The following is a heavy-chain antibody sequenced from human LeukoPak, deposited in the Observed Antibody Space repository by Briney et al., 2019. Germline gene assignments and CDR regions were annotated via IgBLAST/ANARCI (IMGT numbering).Heavy chain of an antibody. D-gene: IGHD5-18*01. J-gene: IGHJ4*02. CDR3: AKSSRGSSSGLDY. CDR2: VSPSGGST. V-gene: IGHV3-23*01. CDR1: GFTFSTYA. Sequence: GGSLRLSCAASGFTFSTYAMSGVRQAPGKGLEWVSGVSPSGGSTYYADSVRGRFTISRDKSKNTLSLQMNSLRAEDTAVYYCAKSSRGSSSGLDYWDQGTLVTVSS.